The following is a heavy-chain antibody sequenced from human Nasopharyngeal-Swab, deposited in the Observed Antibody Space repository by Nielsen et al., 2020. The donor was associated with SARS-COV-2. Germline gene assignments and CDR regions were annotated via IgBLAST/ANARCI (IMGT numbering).Heavy chain of an antibody. J-gene: IGHJ4*02. Sequence: SVKVSCKASGGTFSSYAISWVRQAPGQGLEWMGGIIPIFGTANYAQKFQGRVTITADESTSTAYMELRSLRSDDTAVYYCARDTYDFWSGYYDTFSYFDYWGQGTLVTVSS. CDR3: ARDTYDFWSGYYDTFSYFDY. CDR1: GGTFSSYA. V-gene: IGHV1-69*13. CDR2: IIPIFGTA. D-gene: IGHD3-3*01.